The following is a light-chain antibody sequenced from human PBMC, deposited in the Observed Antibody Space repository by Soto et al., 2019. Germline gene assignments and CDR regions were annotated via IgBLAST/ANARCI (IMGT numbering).Light chain of an antibody. CDR1: QSVSSSY. V-gene: IGKV3-20*01. CDR2: GAS. J-gene: IGKJ5*01. Sequence: EIVLTQSPGTLSLSPGERATLSCRASQSVSSSYLAWYQQKPGQAPRLLIYGASTRATGIPDRFSGSGSETDFTLTISRLETEDFAVYYCQQRITFGQGTRLEIK. CDR3: QQRIT.